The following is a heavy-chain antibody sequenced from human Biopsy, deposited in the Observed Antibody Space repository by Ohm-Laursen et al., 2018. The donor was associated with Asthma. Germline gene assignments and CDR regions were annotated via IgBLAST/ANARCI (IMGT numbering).Heavy chain of an antibody. J-gene: IGHJ3*02. CDR3: VRDGTDDAFDI. CDR1: GFSFSNFA. D-gene: IGHD1-1*01. Sequence: SLRLSCAASGFSFSNFAIHWVRQATGKGLEWVGVISKDASTQDYADSVNGRFTMARDNSKNTLDLQMNSLREEDTAVYYCVRDGTDDAFDIWGQGTVVSVSS. V-gene: IGHV3-30*01. CDR2: ISKDASTQ.